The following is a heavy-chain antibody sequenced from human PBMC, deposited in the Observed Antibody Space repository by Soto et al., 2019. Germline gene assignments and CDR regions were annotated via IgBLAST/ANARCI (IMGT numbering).Heavy chain of an antibody. CDR3: ARGGDYGFDY. V-gene: IGHV4-59*07. Sequence: SDTLSLTCPFSCSPISSSYCSLIRPPPGKGLEWIGYIYYSGSTNYNPSLKSRVTISVDTSKNQFSLKLSSVTAADTAVYYCARGGDYGFDYWGQGTLVTVS. CDR1: CSPISSSY. CDR2: IYYSGST. J-gene: IGHJ4*02. D-gene: IGHD4-17*01.